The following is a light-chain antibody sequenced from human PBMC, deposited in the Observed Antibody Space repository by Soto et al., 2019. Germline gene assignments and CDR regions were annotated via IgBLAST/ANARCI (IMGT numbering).Light chain of an antibody. J-gene: IGLJ1*01. Sequence: QSALTQPASVSGSPGQSITISCTGTSSDVGGYNYVSWYQQHPGKAPKLMIYDVSNRPSGVSNRFSGSKSGNTASLTISGLQAEDEADYYCSSYTSSSTPCVFGTGNKVPVL. CDR3: SSYTSSSTPCV. CDR2: DVS. V-gene: IGLV2-14*01. CDR1: SSDVGGYNY.